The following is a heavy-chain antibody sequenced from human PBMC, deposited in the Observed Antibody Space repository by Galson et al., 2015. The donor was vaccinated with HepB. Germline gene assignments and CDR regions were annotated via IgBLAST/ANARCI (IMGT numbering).Heavy chain of an antibody. CDR2: ISAYNGNT. D-gene: IGHD3-22*01. V-gene: IGHV1-18*01. J-gene: IGHJ3*02. Sequence: SGAEVKKPGASVKVSCKASGYTFTSYGISWVRQAPGQGLEWMGWISAYNGNTNYAQKLQGRVTTTTDTSTSTAYMELRSLRSDDTAVYYCARFDYYDSSGYLDAFDIWGQGTMVTVSS. CDR1: GYTFTSYG. CDR3: ARFDYYDSSGYLDAFDI.